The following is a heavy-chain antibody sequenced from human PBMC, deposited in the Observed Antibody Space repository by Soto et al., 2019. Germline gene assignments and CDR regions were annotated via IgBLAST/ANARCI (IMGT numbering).Heavy chain of an antibody. CDR2: IIPIFATA. J-gene: IGHJ5*02. CDR1: GGTLSSYA. CDR3: ATPMRDYYENSGQPAWFDP. D-gene: IGHD3-22*01. Sequence: QVQLVQSGAEVKKPGSSVKVSCKASGGTLSSYAISWVRQAPGQGLEWMGGIIPIFATANYAQKFQGRGTIATDESTNTAYMELSSLRSEDTAVSYCATPMRDYYENSGQPAWFDPWGQGTLVTVSS. V-gene: IGHV1-69*05.